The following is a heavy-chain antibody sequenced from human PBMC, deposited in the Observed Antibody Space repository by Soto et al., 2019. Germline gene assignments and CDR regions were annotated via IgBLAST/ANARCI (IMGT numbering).Heavy chain of an antibody. CDR3: TTDFITGGWPQGAFDI. Sequence: GESLKISCAASGFTFSNAWMSWVRQAPGKGLEWVGRIKSKTDGGTTDYAAPVKGRFTISRDDSKNTLYLQMNSLKTEDTAVYYCTTDFITGGWPQGAFDIWDQGTMVTVSS. CDR2: IKSKTDGGTT. J-gene: IGHJ3*02. D-gene: IGHD7-27*01. CDR1: GFTFSNAW. V-gene: IGHV3-15*01.